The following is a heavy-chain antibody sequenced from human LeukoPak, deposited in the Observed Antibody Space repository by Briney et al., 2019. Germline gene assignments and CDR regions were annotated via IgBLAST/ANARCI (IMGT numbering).Heavy chain of an antibody. J-gene: IGHJ6*02. Sequence: PGRSLRLSCSASGFTFSSYAMSWARQAPGKGLEWVASINHNGNVNYYVDSVKGRFTISRDDAKNSLYLQMSNLRAEDTAVYFCARGGGLDVWGQGATVTVSS. CDR3: ARGGGLDV. CDR1: GFTFSSYA. CDR2: INHNGNVN. D-gene: IGHD3-16*01. V-gene: IGHV3-7*03.